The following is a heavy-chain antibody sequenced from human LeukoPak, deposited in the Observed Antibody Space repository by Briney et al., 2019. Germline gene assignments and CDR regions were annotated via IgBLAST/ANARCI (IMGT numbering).Heavy chain of an antibody. V-gene: IGHV3-30*03. CDR3: ARDVNNYFDY. CDR1: GFIFTAYG. CDR2: ISHDLTYQ. Sequence: PGGSLRLPCAASGFIFTAYGMHWVRQAPGKGLEWVAVISHDLTYQAYADSVKGRFTISRDDSKNTLYVQMNSLRTEDTGFYYCARDVNNYFDYWGLGTLVTVSS. J-gene: IGHJ4*02.